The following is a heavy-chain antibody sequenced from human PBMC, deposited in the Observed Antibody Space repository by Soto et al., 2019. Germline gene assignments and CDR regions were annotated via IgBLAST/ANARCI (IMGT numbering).Heavy chain of an antibody. CDR2: IIPIFGTA. CDR1: GGTFSSSA. V-gene: IGHV1-69*13. CDR3: ARDQGITTFGVYSMYYYGMDV. J-gene: IGHJ6*02. Sequence: GASAKVSCRASGGTFSSSAISSVRQAPGQALEWMGGIIPIFGTANYAQNFQGRVTITADESTSTAYMDLRSLRSDDTAVYYCARDQGITTFGVYSMYYYGMDVWGQGTTVTVLL. D-gene: IGHD3-3*01.